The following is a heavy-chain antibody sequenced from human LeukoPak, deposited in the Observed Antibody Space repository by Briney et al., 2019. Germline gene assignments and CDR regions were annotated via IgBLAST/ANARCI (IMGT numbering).Heavy chain of an antibody. V-gene: IGHV1-69*05. J-gene: IGHJ3*01. CDR3: ARVGLRFLEWPPSAFDV. CDR1: GGTFSSYA. Sequence: SVKVSCKASGGTFSSYAISWVRQAPGQGLEWMGGIIPIFGTANYAQKFQGRVTITTDESTSTAYMELSSLRSEDTAVFYCARVGLRFLEWPPSAFDVWGQGTMVTVSS. D-gene: IGHD3-3*01. CDR2: IIPIFGTA.